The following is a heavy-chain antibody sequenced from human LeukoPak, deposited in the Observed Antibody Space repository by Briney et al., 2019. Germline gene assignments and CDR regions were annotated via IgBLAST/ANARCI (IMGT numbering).Heavy chain of an antibody. J-gene: IGHJ3*02. D-gene: IGHD2-15*01. CDR1: GFTFSSYA. V-gene: IGHV3-53*01. Sequence: PGGSLRLSCAASGFTFSSYAMSWVRQAPGKGLKWVSVIYSGGSTYYADSVKGRFTISSDNSKNTLYLQMNSLRAEDTAVYYCARDGYCSGGSCYEWGAFDIWGQGTMVTVSS. CDR3: ARDGYCSGGSCYEWGAFDI. CDR2: IYSGGST.